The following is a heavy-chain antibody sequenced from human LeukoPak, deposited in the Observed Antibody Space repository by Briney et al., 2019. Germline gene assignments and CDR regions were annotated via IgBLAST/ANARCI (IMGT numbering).Heavy chain of an antibody. CDR3: AREVHEYQLLNNCFDP. CDR2: IKQDGSEK. J-gene: IGHJ5*02. CDR1: GFTFSSYC. D-gene: IGHD2-2*01. V-gene: IGHV3-7*01. Sequence: PGGSLRLSCAASGFTFSSYCMSWVRQAPGKGLEWVANIKQDGSEKYYVDSVKGRFTISRDNAKNSLYLQMNSLRAEDTAVYYCAREVHEYQLLNNCFDPWGQGTLVTVSS.